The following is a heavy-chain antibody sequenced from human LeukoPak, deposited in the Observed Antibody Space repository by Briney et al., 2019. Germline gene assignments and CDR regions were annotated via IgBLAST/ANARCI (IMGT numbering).Heavy chain of an antibody. D-gene: IGHD2-15*01. CDR3: ARDVGSGGAFAFDI. V-gene: IGHV1-2*02. CDR1: GYTFTCYY. J-gene: IGHJ3*02. CDR2: IDPNSGGT. Sequence: ASVKVSCKASGYTFTCYYMHWVRQAPGQGLEWMAWIDPNSGGTNYAQKFQGRVTMTRDTSIGTAYMELRRLRSDDTAMYYCARDVGSGGAFAFDIWGQGTMVTVSS.